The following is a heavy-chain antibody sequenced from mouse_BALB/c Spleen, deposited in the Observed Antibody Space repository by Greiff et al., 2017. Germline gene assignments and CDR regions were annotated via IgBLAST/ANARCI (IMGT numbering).Heavy chain of an antibody. CDR1: GFAFSSYD. V-gene: IGHV5-12-1*01. J-gene: IGHJ3*01. CDR3: ARRGVAWFAY. Sequence: EVQLVESGGGLVKPGGSLKLSCAASGFAFSSYDMSWVRQTPEKRLEWVAYISSGGGSTYYPDTVKGRFTISRDNAKNTLYLQMSSLKSEDTAMYYCARRGVAWFAYWGQGTLVTVSA. CDR2: ISSGGGST.